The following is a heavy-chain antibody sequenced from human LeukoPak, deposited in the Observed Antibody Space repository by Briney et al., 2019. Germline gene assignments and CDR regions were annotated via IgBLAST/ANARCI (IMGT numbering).Heavy chain of an antibody. CDR3: AREDDRSFGAYDC. CDR1: NYTFSDYD. CDR2: VSKYSGNA. V-gene: IGHV1-18*01. J-gene: IGHJ4*02. D-gene: IGHD4-17*01. Sequence: ASVRVSCKASNYTFSDYDITWVRQAPGQGLEWMGWVSKYSGNADYAPKFQGRVSMTTDTSTRTAYMELRSPRPDDTAVYFCAREDDRSFGAYDCWGQGTLVTVSS.